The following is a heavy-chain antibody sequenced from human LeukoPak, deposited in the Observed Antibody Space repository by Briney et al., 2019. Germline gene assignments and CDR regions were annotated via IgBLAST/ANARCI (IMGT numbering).Heavy chain of an antibody. V-gene: IGHV1-46*01. CDR1: GYTFTNYY. Sequence: ASVKVSCKASGYTFTNYYIYWVRQAPGQGLERVGIINPSGGSTKYAQKFQGRVTMTRDTSTSTVYMELSSLRSDDTAVYYCARAYYYDSSGYYPGGDYWGQGTLVTVSS. CDR2: INPSGGST. J-gene: IGHJ4*02. D-gene: IGHD3-22*01. CDR3: ARAYYYDSSGYYPGGDY.